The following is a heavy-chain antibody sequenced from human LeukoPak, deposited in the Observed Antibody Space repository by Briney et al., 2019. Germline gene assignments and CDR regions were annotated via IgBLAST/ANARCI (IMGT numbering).Heavy chain of an antibody. CDR2: IYSGGST. V-gene: IGHV3-66*01. J-gene: IGHJ3*02. CDR1: GFTVSSNY. Sequence: GGSLRLSCAASGFTVSSNYMSWVRQAPGKGLEWVSVIYSGGSTYYADSVKGRFTISRDNSKNTLYLQMNSLRAEDTAVYYCASRIYSDAFDIWGQGTMVTVSS. D-gene: IGHD3-10*01. CDR3: ASRIYSDAFDI.